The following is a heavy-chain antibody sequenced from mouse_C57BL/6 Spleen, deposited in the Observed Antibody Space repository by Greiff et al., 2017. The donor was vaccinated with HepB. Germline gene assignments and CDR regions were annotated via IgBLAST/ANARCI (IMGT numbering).Heavy chain of an antibody. Sequence: QVQLQQSGAELVRPGSSVKLSCKASGYTFTSYWMHWVKQRPIQGLEWIGNIDPSDSETHYNQKFKDKATLTVDKSSSTAYMQLSSLTSEDSAVYYCARFDGSWFAYWGQGTLVTVSA. D-gene: IGHD2-3*01. V-gene: IGHV1-52*01. J-gene: IGHJ3*01. CDR2: IDPSDSET. CDR1: GYTFTSYW. CDR3: ARFDGSWFAY.